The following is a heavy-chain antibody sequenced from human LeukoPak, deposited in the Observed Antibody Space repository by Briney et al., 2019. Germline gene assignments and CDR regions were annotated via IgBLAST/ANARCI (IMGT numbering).Heavy chain of an antibody. CDR1: GFTFSSYS. CDR3: ARAQGVSRSRVFDI. CDR2: ISSSSSTI. J-gene: IGHJ3*02. Sequence: GGSLRLSCAASGFTFSSYSMNWVRQVPGKGLEWVSYISSSSSTIYYADSVKGRFTISRDNAKDSLYLQMNSLRAEDTAVYYCARAQGVSRSRVFDIWGQGTMVTVSS. D-gene: IGHD2-8*01. V-gene: IGHV3-48*01.